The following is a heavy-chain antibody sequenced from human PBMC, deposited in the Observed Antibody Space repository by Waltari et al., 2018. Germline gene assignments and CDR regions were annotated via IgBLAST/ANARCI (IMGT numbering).Heavy chain of an antibody. J-gene: IGHJ4*02. D-gene: IGHD2-15*01. CDR1: GFTFSSYA. Sequence: QVQLVESGGGVVQPGRSLRLSCAASGFTFSSYALHWVRRAPGKGLEWVAVISYDGSNKYYADSVKGRFTISRDNSKNTLYLQMNSLRAEDTAVYYCANYCSGGSCYTTGDYWGQGTLVTVSS. CDR2: ISYDGSNK. CDR3: ANYCSGGSCYTTGDY. V-gene: IGHV3-30-3*01.